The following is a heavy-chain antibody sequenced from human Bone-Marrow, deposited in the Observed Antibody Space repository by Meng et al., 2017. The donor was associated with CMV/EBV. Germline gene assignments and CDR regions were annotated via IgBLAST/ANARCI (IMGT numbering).Heavy chain of an antibody. CDR3: AKDISSSSWYDPTSGFDY. CDR1: GGSISRGHYW. J-gene: IGHJ4*02. Sequence: SETLSLTCNVSGGSISRGHYWWAWIRQPPGKRLEYIGSISNTGATYYNPTLQSRITISSDTSKNQVSLRLNSVTAADTALYYCAKDISSSSWYDPTSGFDYWGQGTLVAVSS. V-gene: IGHV4-39*07. D-gene: IGHD6-13*01. CDR2: ISNTGAT.